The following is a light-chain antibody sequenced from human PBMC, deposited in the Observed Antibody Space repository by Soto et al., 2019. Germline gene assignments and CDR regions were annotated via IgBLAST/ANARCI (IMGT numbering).Light chain of an antibody. Sequence: QSVLTQPPSASGTPGQRVTISCSGSSSNIGTNYVYWYQQLPGTAHKLLIYKNNQRPSWVPDRFSGSKSGTSASLAISGLSFEDDAAYYCSLWDDSLRGVFGGGTKLTV. J-gene: IGLJ2*01. CDR1: SSNIGTNY. CDR3: SLWDDSLRGV. CDR2: KNN. V-gene: IGLV1-47*01.